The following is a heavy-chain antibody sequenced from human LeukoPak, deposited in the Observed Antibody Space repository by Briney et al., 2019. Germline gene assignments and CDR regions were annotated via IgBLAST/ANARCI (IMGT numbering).Heavy chain of an antibody. CDR2: ITPSGST. Sequence: SETLSLTCTVSGGSISSSSYYWGWIRQPPGKGLEWIGEITPSGSTNYNPSLKSRVSISIDTSKKKLSLRLTSVTAADSAVYYCASSFYYDSRDYWGQGTLVTVSS. CDR3: ASSFYYDSRDY. J-gene: IGHJ4*02. CDR1: GGSISSSSYY. V-gene: IGHV4-39*07. D-gene: IGHD3-22*01.